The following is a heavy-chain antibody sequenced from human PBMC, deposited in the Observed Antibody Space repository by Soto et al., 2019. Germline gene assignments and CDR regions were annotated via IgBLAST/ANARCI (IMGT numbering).Heavy chain of an antibody. CDR3: AIDHMWGGDSSTYSFDD. CDR1: GFTFADYA. CDR2: ISWNSGST. V-gene: IGHV3-9*01. J-gene: IGHJ4*02. D-gene: IGHD3-22*01. Sequence: EVQLVESGGGLVQPGRSLRLSCAASGFTFADYALHWVRQAPGKGLEWVSGISWNSGSTGYADSVKGRFIVSRDNAKNSLYLQMNSLRAEDTAWYYCAIDHMWGGDSSTYSFDDWGQGTLVTVSS.